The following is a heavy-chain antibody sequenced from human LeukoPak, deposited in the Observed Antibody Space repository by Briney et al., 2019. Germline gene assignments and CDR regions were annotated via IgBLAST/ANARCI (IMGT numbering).Heavy chain of an antibody. CDR1: GFTFSGYA. CDR2: ISGSGGST. J-gene: IGHJ4*02. Sequence: SGGSLRLSCAASGFTFSGYAMSWVRQAPGKGLEWVSAISGSGGSTYYADSVKGRFTISRDNSKNTLYLQMNSLRAEDTAVYYCAKLAETLYSGKIFDYWGQGTLVTVSS. D-gene: IGHD1-26*01. V-gene: IGHV3-23*01. CDR3: AKLAETLYSGKIFDY.